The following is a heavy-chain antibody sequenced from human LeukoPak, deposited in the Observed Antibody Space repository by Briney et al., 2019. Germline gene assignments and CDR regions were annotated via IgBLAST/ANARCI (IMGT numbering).Heavy chain of an antibody. CDR1: GFTFSSYA. Sequence: GGTLRLSCAASGFTFSSYAMSWVRQAPGKGLEWVAVISYDGSNKYYADSVKGRFTISRDNSKNTLYLQMNSLRAEDTAVYYCAKDRPLLQIFDYWGQGTLVTVSS. J-gene: IGHJ4*02. D-gene: IGHD2-15*01. V-gene: IGHV3-30*18. CDR3: AKDRPLLQIFDY. CDR2: ISYDGSNK.